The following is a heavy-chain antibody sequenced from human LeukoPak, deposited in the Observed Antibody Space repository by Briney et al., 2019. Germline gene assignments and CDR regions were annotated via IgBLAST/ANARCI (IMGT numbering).Heavy chain of an antibody. CDR1: GFTFSSYA. Sequence: PGGSLRLSCAASGFTFSSYAMSWVRQAPGKGLEWVSAISGSGGSTYYADSVKGRFTISRDNSKNTLYLQMNSLRAEDTAVYYCAKGESRHSSSRGYFDYWGQGTLVTVSS. D-gene: IGHD6-13*01. V-gene: IGHV3-23*01. J-gene: IGHJ4*02. CDR2: ISGSGGST. CDR3: AKGESRHSSSRGYFDY.